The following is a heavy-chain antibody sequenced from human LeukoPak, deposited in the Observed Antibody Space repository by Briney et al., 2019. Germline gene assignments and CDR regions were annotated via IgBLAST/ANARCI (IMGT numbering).Heavy chain of an antibody. CDR2: ISGSGGST. CDR3: ANEDDSSGSLGHY. J-gene: IGHJ4*02. D-gene: IGHD3-22*01. V-gene: IGHV3-23*01. CDR1: GFTFSSYA. Sequence: GGSLRLSCAASGFTFSSYAMSWVRQAPGKGLEWVSAISGSGGSTYYADSVKGRFTISRDNSKNTLYLQMNSLRAEDTAVYYYANEDDSSGSLGHYWGQGTLVTVSS.